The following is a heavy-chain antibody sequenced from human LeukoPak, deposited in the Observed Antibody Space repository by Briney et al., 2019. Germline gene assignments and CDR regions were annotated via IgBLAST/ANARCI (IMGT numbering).Heavy chain of an antibody. Sequence: GASVKVSCKASGYTFAGYYMDWVRQAPGQGLEWMGWINPNSGGTNYAQKFQGWVTMTRDTSISTAYMELSRLRSDDTAVYYCATSQLYSSSSEFDYWGQGTLVTVSS. J-gene: IGHJ4*02. V-gene: IGHV1-2*04. CDR2: INPNSGGT. CDR3: ATSQLYSSSSEFDY. D-gene: IGHD6-6*01. CDR1: GYTFAGYY.